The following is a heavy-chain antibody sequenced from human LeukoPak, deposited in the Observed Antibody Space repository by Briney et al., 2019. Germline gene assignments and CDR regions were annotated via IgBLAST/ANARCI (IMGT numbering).Heavy chain of an antibody. J-gene: IGHJ6*03. D-gene: IGHD3-10*01. V-gene: IGHV3-21*01. CDR2: ISSSSSYI. CDR3: ARVGYGSRGIVYYYYYYMDV. Sequence: GGSLRLSCAASGFTFSSYSMNWVRQAPGKGLEWVSSISSSSSYIYYADSVKGRFTISRDNAKNSLYLQMNSLRAEDTAVYYCARVGYGSRGIVYYYYYYMDVWGKGTTVTVSS. CDR1: GFTFSSYS.